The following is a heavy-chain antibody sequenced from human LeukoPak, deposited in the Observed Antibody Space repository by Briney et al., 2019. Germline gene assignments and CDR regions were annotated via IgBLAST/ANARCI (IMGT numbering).Heavy chain of an antibody. J-gene: IGHJ4*02. CDR2: INHSGST. Sequence: SETLSLTCAVYGGSFSGYYWSWIRQPPGKGLEWIGEINHSGSTNYNPSLKSRVTISVDTSKNQFSLKLSSVTAADTAVYYCARVVPAAIRAQANFDYWGQGTLVAVSS. D-gene: IGHD2-2*01. CDR3: ARVVPAAIRAQANFDY. V-gene: IGHV4-34*01. CDR1: GGSFSGYY.